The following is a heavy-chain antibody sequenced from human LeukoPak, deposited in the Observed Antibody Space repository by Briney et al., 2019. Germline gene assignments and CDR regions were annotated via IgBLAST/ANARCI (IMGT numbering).Heavy chain of an antibody. D-gene: IGHD2-2*01. CDR3: ARVRYCSSTTCRGAFDI. Sequence: GGSLRLSCAASGFTFSDHYMDWVRQAPGKGLEWVGRTRNKANSYTTEYAASVKDRFAISRDDSEKSLYLQMNSLKTEDTAVYYCARVRYCSSTTCRGAFDIWGQGTMVTVSS. CDR2: TRNKANSYTT. V-gene: IGHV3-72*01. CDR1: GFTFSDHY. J-gene: IGHJ3*02.